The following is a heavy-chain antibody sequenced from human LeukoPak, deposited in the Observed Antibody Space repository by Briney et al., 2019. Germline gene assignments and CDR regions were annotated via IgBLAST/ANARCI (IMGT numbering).Heavy chain of an antibody. J-gene: IGHJ6*03. CDR3: ARTTMVRGTYYMDV. D-gene: IGHD3-10*01. V-gene: IGHV4-59*01. CDR1: GGSINSYY. CDR2: IHYSGST. Sequence: SETLSLTCTVSGGSINSYYWSWIRQPPGKGLQWIGCIHYSGSTNYNPSLRSRVTISVDTSKNQFSLKLSSVTAADTAVYYCARTTMVRGTYYMDVWGKGTTVTISS.